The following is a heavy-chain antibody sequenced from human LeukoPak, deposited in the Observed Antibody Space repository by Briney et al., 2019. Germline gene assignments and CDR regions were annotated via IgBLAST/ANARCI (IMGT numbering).Heavy chain of an antibody. Sequence: SETLSLTCTVSGGSISNYYWNWIRQPPGKGLEWIGRIYTSGSTNYNPSLKSRVTMSVDTSKNQFSLKLSSVTAADTAVYYCARGVDRDPSNLDYWGQGTLVTVSS. CDR1: GGSISNYY. CDR2: IYTSGST. D-gene: IGHD1-14*01. J-gene: IGHJ4*02. V-gene: IGHV4-4*07. CDR3: ARGVDRDPSNLDY.